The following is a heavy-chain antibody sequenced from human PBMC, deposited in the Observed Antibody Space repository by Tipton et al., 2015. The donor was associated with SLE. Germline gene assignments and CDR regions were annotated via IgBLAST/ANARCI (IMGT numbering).Heavy chain of an antibody. CDR1: GYTFTGYY. CDR2: INPNSGGT. Sequence: QSGPEVKKPGASVKVSCKASGYTFTGYYMHWVRQAPGQGLEWMGWINPNSGGTNYAQKFQGRVTMTRDTSISTAYMELSRLRSDDAAVYYCARASGWHGGAFDIWGQGTMVTVSS. J-gene: IGHJ3*02. D-gene: IGHD6-19*01. CDR3: ARASGWHGGAFDI. V-gene: IGHV1-2*02.